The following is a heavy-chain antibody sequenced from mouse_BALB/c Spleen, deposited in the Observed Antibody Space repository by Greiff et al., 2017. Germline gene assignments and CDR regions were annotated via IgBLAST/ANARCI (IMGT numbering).Heavy chain of an antibody. V-gene: IGHV5-6-3*01. CDR3: AREDNYYFDY. J-gene: IGHJ2*01. CDR2: INSNGGST. CDR1: GFTFSSYG. D-gene: IGHD1-3*01. Sequence: EVHLVESGGGLVQPGGSLKLSCAASGFTFSSYGMSWVRQTPDKRLELVATINSNGGSTYYPDSVKGRFTISRDNAKNTLYLQMSSLKSEDTAMYYCAREDNYYFDYWGQGTTLTVSS.